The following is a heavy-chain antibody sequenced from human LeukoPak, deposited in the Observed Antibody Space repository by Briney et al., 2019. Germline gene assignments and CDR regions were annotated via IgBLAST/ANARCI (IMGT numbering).Heavy chain of an antibody. CDR2: ISSSGSTI. D-gene: IGHD6-6*01. Sequence: GGSLRLSCAASGFTFSSYSMNWVRQAPGKGLEWVSYISSSGSTIYYADSVKGRFTISRDNAKNSLYLQMNSLRVEDTAIYYCAKTPSPYSSSSRGYFDYWGQGTLVTVSS. V-gene: IGHV3-48*04. CDR3: AKTPSPYSSSSRGYFDY. CDR1: GFTFSSYS. J-gene: IGHJ4*02.